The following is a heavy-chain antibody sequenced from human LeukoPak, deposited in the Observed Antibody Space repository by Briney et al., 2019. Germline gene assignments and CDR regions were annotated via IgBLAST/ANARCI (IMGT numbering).Heavy chain of an antibody. CDR1: GGSISRGGYY. CDR3: ARDRDRAGDYYFDY. CDR2: IYYSGST. D-gene: IGHD3-10*01. V-gene: IGHV4-31*03. J-gene: IGHJ4*02. Sequence: SETLSLTCTVSGGSISRGGYYCSWIRQHPGKGLEWIGYIYYSGSTYYNPSLKSRVTISVDTSKNQFSLKLSSVTAADTGVYYCARDRDRAGDYYFDYWGQGTLVTVSS.